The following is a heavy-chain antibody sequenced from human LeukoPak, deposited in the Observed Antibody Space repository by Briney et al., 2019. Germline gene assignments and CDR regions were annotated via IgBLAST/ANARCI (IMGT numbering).Heavy chain of an antibody. CDR1: GFSFANPW. V-gene: IGHV3-15*01. CDR3: SILKVGVGAFDI. Sequence: PGGSLRLSCAASGFSFANPWMGWVRQAPGKGLEWVAHIKDKTEGGTTHYAAPVMGRFTISRDDSKSMLYLQMNTLKSEDTAVYYCSILKVGVGAFDIRGQGTMVIVSS. D-gene: IGHD2-15*01. CDR2: IKDKTEGGTT. J-gene: IGHJ3*02.